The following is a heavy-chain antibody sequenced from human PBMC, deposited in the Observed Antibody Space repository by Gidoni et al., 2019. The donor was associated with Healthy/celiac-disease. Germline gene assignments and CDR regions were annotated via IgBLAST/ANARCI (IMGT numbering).Heavy chain of an antibody. J-gene: IGHJ4*02. Sequence: QVQLQQWGAGLLKPSETLSLTCAVYGGSFSGYYWSWIRQPPGKGLEWIGEINHSGSTNYNPSLKSRVTISVDTSKNQFSLKLRSVTAADTAVYYCARGLFRGFYADYWGQGTLVTVSS. CDR3: ARGLFRGFYADY. CDR1: GGSFSGYY. D-gene: IGHD3-10*01. V-gene: IGHV4-34*01. CDR2: INHSGST.